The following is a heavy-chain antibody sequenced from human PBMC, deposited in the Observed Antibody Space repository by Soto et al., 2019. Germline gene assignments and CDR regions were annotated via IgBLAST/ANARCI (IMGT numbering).Heavy chain of an antibody. CDR2: IYYSGST. J-gene: IGHJ6*03. CDR3: ARTPHEGDCSGGSCYLGVANYYYYYYMDV. Sequence: SETLSLTCTVSGGSISSSSYYWGWIRQPPGKGLEWIGSIYYSGSTYYNPSLKSRVTISVDRSKNQFSLKRSSGTAADTAVYYCARTPHEGDCSGGSCYLGVANYYYYYYMDVWGKGTTVTVSS. V-gene: IGHV4-39*01. D-gene: IGHD2-15*01. CDR1: GGSISSSSYY.